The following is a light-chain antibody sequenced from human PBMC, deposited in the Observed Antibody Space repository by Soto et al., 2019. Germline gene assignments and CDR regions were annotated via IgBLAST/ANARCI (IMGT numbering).Light chain of an antibody. Sequence: DIQMTQSPSTLSASVGDRVTITCRASQSISSWLAWYQQKPGKAPKLLIYNASSLETGVPSRFSGSGSGTDFTLTISSLEPDDFATYYCQQYNSYSCTFGQGTKVEIK. CDR2: NAS. CDR1: QSISSW. CDR3: QQYNSYSCT. J-gene: IGKJ1*01. V-gene: IGKV1-5*03.